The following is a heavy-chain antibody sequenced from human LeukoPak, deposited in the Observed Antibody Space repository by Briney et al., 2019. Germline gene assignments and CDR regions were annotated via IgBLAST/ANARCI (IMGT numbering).Heavy chain of an antibody. Sequence: GGSLRPSCAASGYTFSNYGMNWVRQAPGRGLEWVSFTDTSGSYIYYGDSVKGRFTISRDNAKNLLFLQMNGLRAEDTAVYYCAKAAGIAVAPYYWGQGTLVAVSS. CDR3: AKAAGIAVAPYY. CDR2: TDTSGSYI. V-gene: IGHV3-21*06. D-gene: IGHD6-19*01. J-gene: IGHJ4*02. CDR1: GYTFSNYG.